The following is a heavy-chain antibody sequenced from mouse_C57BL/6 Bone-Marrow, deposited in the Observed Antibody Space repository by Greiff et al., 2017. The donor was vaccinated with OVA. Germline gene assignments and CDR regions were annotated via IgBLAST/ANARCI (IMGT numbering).Heavy chain of an antibody. D-gene: IGHD2-3*01. CDR1: GYTFTSYG. J-gene: IGHJ3*01. Sequence: QVQLKQSGAELARPGASVKLSCKASGYTFTSYGISWVKQRTGQGLEWIGEIYPRSGNTYYNEKFKGKATLTADKSSSTAYMELRSLTSEDSAVYFCARSPYDGYPFAYWGQGTLVTVSA. CDR3: ARSPYDGYPFAY. CDR2: IYPRSGNT. V-gene: IGHV1-81*01.